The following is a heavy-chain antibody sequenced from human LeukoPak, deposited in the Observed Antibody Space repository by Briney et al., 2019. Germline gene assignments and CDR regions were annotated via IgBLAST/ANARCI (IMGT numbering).Heavy chain of an antibody. J-gene: IGHJ6*03. D-gene: IGHD6-13*01. CDR1: GGSISSSSYY. CDR3: ARGSLYSSSWYQYYYYMDV. V-gene: IGHV4-39*06. Sequence: PSETLSLTCTVSGGSISSSSYYWGWIRQPPGKGLEWIGEINHSGSTNYNPSLKSRVTISVDTSKNQFPLKLSSVTAADTAVYYCARGSLYSSSWYQYYYYMDVWGKGTTVTVSS. CDR2: INHSGST.